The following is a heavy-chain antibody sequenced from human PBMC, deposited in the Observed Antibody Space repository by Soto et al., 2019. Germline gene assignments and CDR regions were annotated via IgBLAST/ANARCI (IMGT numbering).Heavy chain of an antibody. CDR1: GFTFNYYA. D-gene: IGHD1-26*01. CDR2: ISGSSENT. J-gene: IGHJ4*02. Sequence: GGSLRLSCAASGFTFNYYALAWVRQAPGKGLEWVSTISGSSENTHYADSVRGRFTISRDNSKDILFLQMSSLRAEDTAVYYCAKYVGPTPFFAYWGQGTLVTVSS. CDR3: AKYVGPTPFFAY. V-gene: IGHV3-23*01.